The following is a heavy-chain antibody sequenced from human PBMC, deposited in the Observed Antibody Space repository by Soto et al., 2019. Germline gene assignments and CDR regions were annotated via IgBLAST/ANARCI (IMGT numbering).Heavy chain of an antibody. D-gene: IGHD3-9*01. Sequence: PEETLSLTCTVSGGSMSIYYWSWIRQPPGKGLEWIGYIYYSGSTNYNPSLKSRVTISVDTSKNQFSLKLSSVTAADTAVYYCARHGDILTGYYKWYFEYWGQGTLVTVSS. CDR1: GGSMSIYY. V-gene: IGHV4-59*08. J-gene: IGHJ4*02. CDR2: IYYSGST. CDR3: ARHGDILTGYYKWYFEY.